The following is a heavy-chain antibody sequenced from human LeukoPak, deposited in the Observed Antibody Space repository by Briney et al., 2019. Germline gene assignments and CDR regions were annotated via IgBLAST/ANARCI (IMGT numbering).Heavy chain of an antibody. D-gene: IGHD3-22*01. CDR1: GYTFTNYY. Sequence: GASVKVSCKASGYTFTNYYMHWVRQAPGQGLEWMGWISAYNGNTNYAQKLQGRVTMTTDTSTSTAYMELRSLRSDDTAVYYCARAKDPYYYDSSGYSLWGQGTLVTVSS. CDR2: ISAYNGNT. CDR3: ARAKDPYYYDSSGYSL. J-gene: IGHJ4*02. V-gene: IGHV1-18*04.